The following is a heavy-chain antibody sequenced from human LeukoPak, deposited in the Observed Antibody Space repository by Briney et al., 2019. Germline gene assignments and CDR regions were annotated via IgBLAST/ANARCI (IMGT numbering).Heavy chain of an antibody. Sequence: PSQTLSLTCTVSGGSMSSGDYYWSWIRQPPGKVLEWIEYIYYSGSTYYNPSLKSRVTISVDTSKNQFSLMLSSVTAADTAVYYCARVPFIYAQQLKLPANWGQGTLVTVSS. D-gene: IGHD6-13*01. J-gene: IGHJ4*02. CDR2: IYYSGST. CDR3: ARVPFIYAQQLKLPAN. CDR1: GGSMSSGDYY. V-gene: IGHV4-30-4*08.